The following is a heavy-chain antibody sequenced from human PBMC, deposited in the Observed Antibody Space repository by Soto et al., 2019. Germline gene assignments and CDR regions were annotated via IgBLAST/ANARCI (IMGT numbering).Heavy chain of an antibody. CDR3: ATGDSRSLFDY. CDR2: IIPIFGTA. J-gene: IGHJ4*01. Sequence: ASVKVSCKASGGTYSSYAISWVRQAPGQGLEWMGGIIPIFGTANYAQNFQGRVTVTEDTSTDTAYMELSSLRYDDTAVYYCATGDSRSLFDYWGKGTLVTVSS. CDR1: GGTYSSYA. V-gene: IGHV1-69*06. D-gene: IGHD3-22*01.